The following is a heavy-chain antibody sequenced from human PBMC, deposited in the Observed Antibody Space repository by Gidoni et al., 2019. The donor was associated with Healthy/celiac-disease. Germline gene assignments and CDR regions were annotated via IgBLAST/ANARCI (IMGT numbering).Heavy chain of an antibody. D-gene: IGHD2-15*01. CDR3: ASWTLVGPASHYFDY. J-gene: IGHJ4*02. V-gene: IGHV3-11*01. CDR1: GFTFSDYY. Sequence: QVQLVESGGGLVKHGGSLRLSCAAPGFTFSDYYMSWIRQAPGKGLEWVSYISSSGSTIYYADSVKGRFTISRDNAKNSLYLQMNSLRAEDTAVYYCASWTLVGPASHYFDYWGQGTLVTVSS. CDR2: ISSSGSTI.